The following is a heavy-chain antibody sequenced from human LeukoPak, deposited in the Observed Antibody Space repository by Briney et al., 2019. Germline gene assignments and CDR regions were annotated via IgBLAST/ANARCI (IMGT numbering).Heavy chain of an antibody. CDR1: GFTFDTYP. CDR2: ISSNRDTI. V-gene: IGHV3-48*02. J-gene: IGHJ4*02. CDR3: ARGPGYGHYFDY. Sequence: GGSLRLSRAAAGFTFDTYPMNWVRQAPGRGLEWISYISSNRDTIYYAASVKGRFTISRDNARYPLYLQMNSLRDEDTAVYYCARGPGYGHYFDYWGQGALVTVSS. D-gene: IGHD5-12*01.